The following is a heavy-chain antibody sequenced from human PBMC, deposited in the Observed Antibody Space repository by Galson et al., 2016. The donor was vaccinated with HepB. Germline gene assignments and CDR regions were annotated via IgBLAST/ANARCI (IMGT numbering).Heavy chain of an antibody. Sequence: SLRLSCAASGFTFSNYWIHWVRQAPGKGLVWVSRINPGGSTTGFADSVKDRFTISRDNAKNTVYLYMNSLRAEDTGVYYCARDFDISGDYWGQGTLVTVSS. CDR2: INPGGSTT. D-gene: IGHD1-26*01. CDR3: ARDFDISGDY. J-gene: IGHJ4*02. V-gene: IGHV3-74*01. CDR1: GFTFSNYW.